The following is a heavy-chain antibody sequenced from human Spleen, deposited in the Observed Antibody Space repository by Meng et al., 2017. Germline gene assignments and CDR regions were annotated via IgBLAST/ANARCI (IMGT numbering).Heavy chain of an antibody. CDR1: GFTFSNYA. J-gene: IGHJ4*02. CDR2: ISYDGSNK. D-gene: IGHD3-22*01. Sequence: GGSLRLSCAASGFTFSNYAMHWVRQAPGKGLEWVAVISYDGSNKYYADSVKGRFTISRDNSKNTLYLQMNSLRAEDTAVYYCPREGLTMISYYFDYWGQGTLVTVSS. CDR3: PREGLTMISYYFDY. V-gene: IGHV3-30*04.